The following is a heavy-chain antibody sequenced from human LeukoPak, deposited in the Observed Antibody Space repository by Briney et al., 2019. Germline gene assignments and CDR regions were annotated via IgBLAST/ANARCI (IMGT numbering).Heavy chain of an antibody. D-gene: IGHD6-13*01. CDR1: GYTFTSYG. J-gene: IGHJ1*01. Sequence: ASVKVSCKASGYTFTSYGISWVRQAPGQGLEWMGWISAYNGNTNYAQKLQGRVTMTRNTSISTAYMELSSLRSEDTAVYYCARNGQQVRYFQHWGQGTLVTVSS. V-gene: IGHV1-18*01. CDR2: ISAYNGNT. CDR3: ARNGQQVRYFQH.